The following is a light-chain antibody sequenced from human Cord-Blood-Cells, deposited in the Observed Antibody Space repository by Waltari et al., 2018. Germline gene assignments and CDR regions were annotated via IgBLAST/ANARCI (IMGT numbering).Light chain of an antibody. CDR3: QAWDSSTAV. Sequence: SYELTQPPSVSVSPGQTASITCSGEKLGDKYACWYQKKPGQSPVLVIYQVSRRPSGIPERFSGSNSGNTATLTISGTQAMDEADYYCQAWDSSTAVFGGGTKLTVL. V-gene: IGLV3-1*01. CDR2: QVS. CDR1: KLGDKY. J-gene: IGLJ2*01.